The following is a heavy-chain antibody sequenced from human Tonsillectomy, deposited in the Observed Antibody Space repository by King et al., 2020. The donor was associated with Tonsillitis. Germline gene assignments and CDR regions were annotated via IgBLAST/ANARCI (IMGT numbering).Heavy chain of an antibody. Sequence: VQLVESGGGVVQPGRSLRLSCAASGFTFSSYGMHWVRQAPGKGLEWVAVIWYDGSNKYYADSGKGRFTISRDNTKNTLYLQMNSLRAEATAVYYCARYHSPRIAAAFYFDYGGQGPLVTVSS. CDR3: ARYHSPRIAAAFYFDY. D-gene: IGHD6-13*01. CDR1: GFTFSSYG. J-gene: IGHJ4*02. V-gene: IGHV3-33*08. CDR2: IWYDGSNK.